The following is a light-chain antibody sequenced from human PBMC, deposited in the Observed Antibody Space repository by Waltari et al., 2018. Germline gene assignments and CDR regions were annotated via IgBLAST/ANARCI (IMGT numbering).Light chain of an antibody. CDR2: DGD. J-gene: IGLJ2*01. CDR1: SSDIGGYKY. CDR3: CSYAGRYTSV. Sequence: QSALTQPRSVSGSPGQSVTLSCTGTSSDIGGYKYVSWYQQHPGKAPKPVFYDGDKRPSGVPDRFSGSKAGNTASLTISGLQTDDDADYYCCSYAGRYTSVFGRGTRVTVL. V-gene: IGLV2-11*01.